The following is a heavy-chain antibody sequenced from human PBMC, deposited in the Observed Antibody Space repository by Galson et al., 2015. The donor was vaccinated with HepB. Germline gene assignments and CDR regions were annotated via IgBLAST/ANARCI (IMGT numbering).Heavy chain of an antibody. Sequence: SLRLSCAASGFTFDDYAMHWVRQTPGKGLEWVSGINWSGATVDYVDSVKGRFTISRDNAKNSLFLQMNSLRSEDTALYYCARSPYFSLKVVPVAIASGLSAMDVWGPGTMVTVSS. V-gene: IGHV3-9*01. CDR1: GFTFDDYA. D-gene: IGHD2-2*02. CDR2: INWSGATV. CDR3: ARSPYFSLKVVPVAIASGLSAMDV. J-gene: IGHJ6*02.